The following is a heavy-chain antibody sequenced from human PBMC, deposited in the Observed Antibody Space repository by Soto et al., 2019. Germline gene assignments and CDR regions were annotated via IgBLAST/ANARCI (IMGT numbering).Heavy chain of an antibody. D-gene: IGHD3-9*01. V-gene: IGHV4-39*01. CDR3: ARLEGLATISYYFDF. CDR1: GGSISSDKYY. CDR2: IYFRGNT. Sequence: PSETLSLTCAVSGGSISSDKYYWGWIRQPPGKGLEWIGSIYFRGNTYYNPSLQTRVTISLDKSKSQLSLKLNSVTAADSAVYFCARLEGLATISYYFDFWGQGALVTVSS. J-gene: IGHJ4*02.